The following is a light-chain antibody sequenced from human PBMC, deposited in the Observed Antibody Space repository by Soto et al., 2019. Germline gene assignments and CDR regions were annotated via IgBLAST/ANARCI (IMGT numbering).Light chain of an antibody. Sequence: QTVVTQEPSFSVSPGGTVTLTWGLSSGSVSTDYYPSWYQQTPGQPPRTLIYSTNIRSSGVPDRFSGSILANKAALTLTGAQEDDESDYHCVLYMGSGILVFGGGTKLTVL. V-gene: IGLV8-61*01. CDR1: SGSVSTDYY. J-gene: IGLJ2*01. CDR3: VLYMGSGILV. CDR2: STN.